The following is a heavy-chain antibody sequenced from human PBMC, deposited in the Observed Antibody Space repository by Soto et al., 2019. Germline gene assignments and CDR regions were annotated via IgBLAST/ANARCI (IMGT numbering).Heavy chain of an antibody. CDR2: IYYSGTT. J-gene: IGHJ5*02. CDR3: ARVFSDSSSFFDP. D-gene: IGHD6-13*01. CDR1: GASVSSGGYY. Sequence: PSETLSLTCTVSGASVSSGGYYWSWIRQHPEKGLEWIGYIYYSGTTYYNPSLKSRVTISVDTSKNHFFLKLSPVTAADTAVYYCARVFSDSSSFFDPWGQGTLVTVSS. V-gene: IGHV4-31*03.